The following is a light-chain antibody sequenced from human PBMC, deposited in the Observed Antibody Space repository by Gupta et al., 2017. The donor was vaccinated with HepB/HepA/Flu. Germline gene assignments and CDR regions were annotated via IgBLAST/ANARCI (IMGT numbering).Light chain of an antibody. CDR2: EAS. V-gene: IGKV3-11*01. CDR3: QQYNNWPPT. J-gene: IGKJ3*01. Sequence: ELVLPHSPAKLSLSPGERATISCRASQSVSSCLAWYQQKPGQAPRLLMYEASKRATGIATRFSGSGSGTEFTLTISSLEPEDFAVYYCQQYNNWPPTFGPGTKVDIK. CDR1: QSVSSC.